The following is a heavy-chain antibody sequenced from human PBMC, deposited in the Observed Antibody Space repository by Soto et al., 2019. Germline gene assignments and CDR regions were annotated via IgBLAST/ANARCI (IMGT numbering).Heavy chain of an antibody. J-gene: IGHJ4*02. V-gene: IGHV3-11*06. CDR1: GFTFSDFY. Sequence: PGGSLRLSCVASGFTFSDFYMSWIRQAPGKGLEWVSYISLSRGYTKYADSVKGRFTISRDNAKNSLYLQMSSLRAEDTAVYYCARDWSYALNYWGQGSLVTVSS. CDR2: ISLSRGYT. CDR3: ARDWSYALNY. D-gene: IGHD3-16*01.